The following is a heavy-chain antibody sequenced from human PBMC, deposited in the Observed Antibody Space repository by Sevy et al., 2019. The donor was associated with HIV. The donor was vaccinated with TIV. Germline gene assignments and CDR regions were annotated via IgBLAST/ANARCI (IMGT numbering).Heavy chain of an antibody. J-gene: IGHJ4*02. V-gene: IGHV3-7*01. Sequence: GGSLRLSCAASGFTFSRYWMTWVRQAPGKGLEWVANIKKDGSEKYSVDSVKGRFTISRDNAKNSLYLQMNSLRAEDTAGYYCARLRDDSSGFHLDYWGQGTLVTVSS. CDR1: GFTFSRYW. D-gene: IGHD3-22*01. CDR2: IKKDGSEK. CDR3: ARLRDDSSGFHLDY.